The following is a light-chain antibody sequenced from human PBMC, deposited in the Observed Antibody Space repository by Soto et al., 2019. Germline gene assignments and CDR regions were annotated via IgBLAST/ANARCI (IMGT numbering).Light chain of an antibody. Sequence: EIVMTQSPVTLSVSPGERATLSCRASQRVSSNLAWYQQKPGQAPRLLIYGASTRATGIPARFSGSGSGTEFTLTISSLQSEDFAVYYCQQYGTWWTFGQGTKVEIK. CDR2: GAS. CDR1: QRVSSN. CDR3: QQYGTWWT. J-gene: IGKJ1*01. V-gene: IGKV3-15*01.